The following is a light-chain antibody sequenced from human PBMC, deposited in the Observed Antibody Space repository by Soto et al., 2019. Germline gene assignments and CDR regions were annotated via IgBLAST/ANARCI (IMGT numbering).Light chain of an antibody. J-gene: IGLJ2*01. CDR2: LEDTGIY. Sequence: QLVLTQSSSASASLGSSVKLTCTLSSGHSSYIIAWHQQQPGKAPRYLIKLEDTGIYNKGSGVPDRFSGSSSGADRYLTISNLQFEDEADYYCETWDRNTVVFGGGTKLTVL. CDR3: ETWDRNTVV. CDR1: SGHSSYI. V-gene: IGLV4-60*02.